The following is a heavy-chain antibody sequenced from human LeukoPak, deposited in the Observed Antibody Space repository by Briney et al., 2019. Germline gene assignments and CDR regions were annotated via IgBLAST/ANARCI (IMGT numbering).Heavy chain of an antibody. CDR1: GLTVSRHY. D-gene: IGHD3-22*01. V-gene: IGHV3-53*01. J-gene: IGHJ4*02. CDR3: ARDDYYDSSGLDY. Sequence: GGSLRLSCVASGLTVSRHYMTWVRQAPGKGLEWLSVISTGGSTNYADSVKGRFAISRDNSKNILYLQMNSLRAEDTAVYYCARDDYYDSSGLDYWGQGILVTVSS. CDR2: ISTGGST.